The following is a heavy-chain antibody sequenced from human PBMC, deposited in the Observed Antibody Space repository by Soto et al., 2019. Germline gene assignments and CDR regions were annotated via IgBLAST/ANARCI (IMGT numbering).Heavy chain of an antibody. Sequence: QVQLQESGPGLVKPSQILSLTCTVAGGSIRSGNYYWSWICQPPGKGLEWIGFISYSGSTYYSTSLKSRVTISVDTSKSQFSPNMSLVTAADTAVYYCATMGTPATGLYFFDYWGQGSLVTVSS. D-gene: IGHD2-15*01. V-gene: IGHV4-30-4*01. CDR2: ISYSGST. CDR1: GGSIRSGNYY. J-gene: IGHJ4*02. CDR3: ATMGTPATGLYFFDY.